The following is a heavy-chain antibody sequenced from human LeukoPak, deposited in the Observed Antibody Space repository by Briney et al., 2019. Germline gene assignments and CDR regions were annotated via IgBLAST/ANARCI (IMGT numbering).Heavy chain of an antibody. D-gene: IGHD3-10*01. CDR3: ARQKLGYYYGSGSYHNWFDP. CDR1: GYSFTSYW. J-gene: IGHJ5*02. V-gene: IGHV5-51*01. Sequence: SGESLKISCKGSGYSFTSYWIGWVRQMPGKGLEWMGIIYPGDSDTRHSPSFQGQVTISADKSISTAYLQWSSLKASDTAMYYCARQKLGYYYGSGSYHNWFDPWGQGTLVTVSS. CDR2: IYPGDSDT.